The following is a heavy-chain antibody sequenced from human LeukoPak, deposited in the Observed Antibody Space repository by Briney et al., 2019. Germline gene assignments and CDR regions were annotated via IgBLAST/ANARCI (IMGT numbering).Heavy chain of an antibody. Sequence: PSETLSLTCTVSGGSISSYYWSWIRQPPGKGLEWIGYIYYSGSTNYNPSLKSRVTISVDTSKNQFSLKLSSVTAADTAVYYCARRNSGSYLRDHFDYWGQGTLVTVSS. CDR1: GGSISSYY. CDR2: IYYSGST. V-gene: IGHV4-59*12. D-gene: IGHD1-26*01. J-gene: IGHJ4*02. CDR3: ARRNSGSYLRDHFDY.